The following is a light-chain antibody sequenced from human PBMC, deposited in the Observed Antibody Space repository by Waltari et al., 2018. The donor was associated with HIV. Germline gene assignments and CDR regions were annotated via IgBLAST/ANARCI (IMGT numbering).Light chain of an antibody. CDR2: DVS. Sequence: QSALTQPASVSGSPGQSITISCSGTNSDVGGYNYVSWYQQHPGKAPKRIIFDVSHRPSGISNRFSGSKSGNTASLTISGLQAEDEADYYCSSYTRSTTLDAVFGTGTKVSVL. J-gene: IGLJ1*01. CDR1: NSDVGGYNY. V-gene: IGLV2-14*03. CDR3: SSYTRSTTLDAV.